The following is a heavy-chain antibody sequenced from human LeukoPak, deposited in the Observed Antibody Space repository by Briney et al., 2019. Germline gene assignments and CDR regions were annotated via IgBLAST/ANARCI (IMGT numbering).Heavy chain of an antibody. V-gene: IGHV1-69*04. CDR1: VGTFSRYA. CDR2: IIPILGIA. D-gene: IGHD1-7*01. Sequence: SVKVSCTASVGTFSRYAISGVRQAPGQGLEWMGRIIPILGIANYAQKFQGRVTITADKSTSTAYMELSSLRSEDTAVYYCASQVAGTKFWFEPWGQRTLVTVSS. J-gene: IGHJ5*02. CDR3: ASQVAGTKFWFEP.